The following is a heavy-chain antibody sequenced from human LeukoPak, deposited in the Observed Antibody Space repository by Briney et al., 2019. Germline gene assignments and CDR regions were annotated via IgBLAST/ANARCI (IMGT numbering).Heavy chain of an antibody. Sequence: GGSLRLSYAASGFTFSSYAMSWVRPAPGKGLEWVSVISDSGGSTLYADSVKGRFTISRDNSKNTLSLQMNSLRAEDTAVYYCATGHIVVVPSTRYLDYCGQGTLVTVSS. V-gene: IGHV3-23*01. J-gene: IGHJ4*02. CDR3: ATGHIVVVPSTRYLDY. CDR1: GFTFSSYA. D-gene: IGHD2-2*01. CDR2: ISDSGGST.